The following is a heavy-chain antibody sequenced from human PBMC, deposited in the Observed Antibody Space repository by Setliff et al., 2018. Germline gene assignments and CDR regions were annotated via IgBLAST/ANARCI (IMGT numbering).Heavy chain of an antibody. V-gene: IGHV4-39*07. CDR2: ILYSGGA. J-gene: IGHJ3*01. CDR3: ATSYLTLEAAFDV. D-gene: IGHD1-1*01. CDR1: GGSISSSLYY. Sequence: PSETLSLTCTVSGGSISSSLYYWAFIRQPPGKGLEWIGSILYSGGAHSNPSLNSRVSISVDTSKNQFSLRLRSVTAADPAFYYCATSYLTLEAAFDVWGQGTMVTVSS.